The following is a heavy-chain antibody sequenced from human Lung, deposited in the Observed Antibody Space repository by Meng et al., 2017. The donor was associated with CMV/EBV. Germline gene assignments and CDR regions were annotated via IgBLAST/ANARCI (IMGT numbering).Heavy chain of an antibody. CDR3: ARGGFTYDFWSGYDFDY. CDR2: INHRGST. D-gene: IGHD3-3*01. J-gene: IGHJ4*02. Sequence: SETLSLXCAVYGGSFSGYYWSWIRQPPGKGLEWIGEINHRGSTNYNPSLKSRVTISVDTSKNQFSLKLSSVTAADTAVYYCARGGFTYDFWSGYDFDYWGQGTLVTVSS. V-gene: IGHV4-34*01. CDR1: GGSFSGYY.